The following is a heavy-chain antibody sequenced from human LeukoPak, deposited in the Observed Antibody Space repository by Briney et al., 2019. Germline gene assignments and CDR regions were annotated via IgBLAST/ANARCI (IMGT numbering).Heavy chain of an antibody. Sequence: ASVTVSCKASGYTFTSYYMHWVRQAPGQGLEWTGIINPSGGSTSYAQKFQGRVTMTRDMSTSTVYMELSSLRSEDTAVYYCARARTYYYDSSGYSLYYFDYWGQGTLVTVSS. CDR3: ARARTYYYDSSGYSLYYFDY. D-gene: IGHD3-22*01. V-gene: IGHV1-46*01. J-gene: IGHJ4*02. CDR1: GYTFTSYY. CDR2: INPSGGST.